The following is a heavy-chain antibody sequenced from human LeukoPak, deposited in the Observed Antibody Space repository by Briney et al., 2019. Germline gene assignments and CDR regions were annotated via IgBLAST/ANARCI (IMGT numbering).Heavy chain of an antibody. V-gene: IGHV3-30*18. J-gene: IGHJ6*03. D-gene: IGHD1-26*01. CDR1: GFTFSKYG. CDR2: ISYDGSNK. CDR3: AKHPGDFTGIVNYYYMDV. Sequence: QPGRSLRLSCAASGFTFSKYGMHWVRQAPGKGLEWVAIISYDGSNKYYTDSVKGRFTISRDNTKNTLFLQMNSLRAEDTAVYYCAKHPGDFTGIVNYYYMDVWGKGTTVTVSS.